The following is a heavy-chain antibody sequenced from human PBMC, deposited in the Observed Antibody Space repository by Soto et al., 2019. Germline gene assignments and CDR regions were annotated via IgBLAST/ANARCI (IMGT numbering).Heavy chain of an antibody. J-gene: IGHJ5*02. CDR2: ISSTSATI. CDR3: ARGSEKGGGP. Sequence: EVQLVESGGGLVQPGGSLRLSCAASKFTFSGYSMNWVRQAPGKGLEWVSYISSTSATIYYADSVKGRFTISRDDAKNSLSLQMNSLRDEDTAVYYCARGSEKGGGPWGQGTLVTVSS. V-gene: IGHV3-48*02. CDR1: KFTFSGYS. D-gene: IGHD3-16*01.